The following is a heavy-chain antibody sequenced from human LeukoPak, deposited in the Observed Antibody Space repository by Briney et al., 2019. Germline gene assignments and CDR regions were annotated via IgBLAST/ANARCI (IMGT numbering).Heavy chain of an antibody. CDR1: GFTFSSSA. V-gene: IGHV3-23*01. Sequence: PGGSLRLSCAASGFTFSSSAMSWVRQAPGKGLEWVSAISNNGGYTYYADSVQGRFTISRDNSKSTLRLQMNSLRAEDTAVYYCARGDRYCSGGSCYLFGLTTHRYYFDYWGQGTLVTVSS. CDR2: ISNNGGYT. D-gene: IGHD2-15*01. J-gene: IGHJ4*02. CDR3: ARGDRYCSGGSCYLFGLTTHRYYFDY.